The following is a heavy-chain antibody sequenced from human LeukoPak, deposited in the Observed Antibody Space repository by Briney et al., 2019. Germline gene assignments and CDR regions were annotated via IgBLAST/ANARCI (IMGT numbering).Heavy chain of an antibody. D-gene: IGHD3-10*01. J-gene: IGHJ4*02. CDR1: GFTFSNYA. Sequence: GGSLRLSCAASGFTFSNYAMHWVRQAPGKGLEYVSAISDNGDSTYYANSVKGRFTISRDNSKNTLHLQMGSLRAEDMAVYYCARAPHGSPGDYWGQGTLATVSS. CDR3: ARAPHGSPGDY. CDR2: ISDNGDST. V-gene: IGHV3-64*01.